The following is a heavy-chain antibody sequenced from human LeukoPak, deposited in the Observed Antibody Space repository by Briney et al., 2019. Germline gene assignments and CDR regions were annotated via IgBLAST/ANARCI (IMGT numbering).Heavy chain of an antibody. CDR2: INPSGST. CDR3: ARGQKESGSDLGDS. V-gene: IGHV4-34*01. J-gene: IGHJ4*02. D-gene: IGHD1-26*01. CDR1: GGSFSGYY. Sequence: SETLSLTCVVYGGSFSGYYWSWIRQPPGKGLEWIGEINPSGSTNYNPCLNSRVTISVDASKIQFSVKLKFLAAADTSVYYCARGQKESGSDLGDSWRRGTLVAVAS.